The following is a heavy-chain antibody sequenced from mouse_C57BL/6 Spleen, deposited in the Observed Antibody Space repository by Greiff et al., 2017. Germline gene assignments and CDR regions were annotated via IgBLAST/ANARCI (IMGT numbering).Heavy chain of an antibody. Sequence: VQLQQSVAELVRPGASVKLSCTASGFNIKNTYMHWVKQRPEQGLEWIGRIDPANGNTKYAPKFQGKATITADTSSNTAYLQLSSLTSEDTASYYCARDYYGSSSRYAMDYWGQGTSVTVSS. CDR1: GFNIKNTY. V-gene: IGHV14-3*01. J-gene: IGHJ4*01. CDR3: ARDYYGSSSRYAMDY. CDR2: IDPANGNT. D-gene: IGHD1-1*01.